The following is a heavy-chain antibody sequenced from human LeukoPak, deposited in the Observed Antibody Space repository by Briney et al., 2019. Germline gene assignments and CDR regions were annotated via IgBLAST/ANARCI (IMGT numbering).Heavy chain of an antibody. CDR1: GYSFTSYW. J-gene: IGHJ5*02. CDR3: ARRDHYSGSYSPGWFDP. CDR2: IYPGDSDT. D-gene: IGHD1-26*01. V-gene: IGHV5-51*01. Sequence: GESLKISCKGSGYSFTSYWIGWVRQMPGKGLEWMGIIYPGDSDTRYSPSFQGQVTISADKSISTAYLQWSSLKASDTAMYYCARRDHYSGSYSPGWFDPWGQGTLVTVSS.